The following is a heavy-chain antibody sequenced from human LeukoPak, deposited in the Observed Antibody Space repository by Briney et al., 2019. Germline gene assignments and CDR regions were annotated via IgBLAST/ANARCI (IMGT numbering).Heavy chain of an antibody. J-gene: IGHJ5*02. CDR2: IYYSGST. Sequence: SETLSLTCTVSGGSISSSSYYWGWIRQPPGKGLEWIGSIYYSGSTYYNPSLKSRVTISVDTSKNQFSLKLSSVTAADTAVYYCARGGRITIFGVVINSNWFDPWGQGTLVTVSS. CDR3: ARGGRITIFGVVINSNWFDP. CDR1: GGSISSSSYY. V-gene: IGHV4-39*01. D-gene: IGHD3-3*01.